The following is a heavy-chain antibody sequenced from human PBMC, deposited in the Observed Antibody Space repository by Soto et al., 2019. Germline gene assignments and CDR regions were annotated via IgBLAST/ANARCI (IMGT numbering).Heavy chain of an antibody. CDR2: IIHSGNT. Sequence: SETLSLTCTVSDYSIGSGYYWGWIRQPPGKGLEWIGSIIHSGNTNYNPSLKSRVTMSVDTSKNQFSLKLSSVIAADTAVYYCAREPPPIVVVPSQAFDIWGQGTMVTVSS. CDR3: AREPPPIVVVPSQAFDI. D-gene: IGHD3-22*01. J-gene: IGHJ3*02. V-gene: IGHV4-38-2*02. CDR1: DYSIGSGYY.